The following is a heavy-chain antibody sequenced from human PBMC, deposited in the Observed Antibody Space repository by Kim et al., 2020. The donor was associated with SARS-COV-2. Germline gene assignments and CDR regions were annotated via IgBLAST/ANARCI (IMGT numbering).Heavy chain of an antibody. CDR2: INTNTGNP. D-gene: IGHD3-3*01. CDR3: ARGRAGGTDREYDFWSGYPCDY. V-gene: IGHV7-4-1*02. J-gene: IGHJ4*02. Sequence: ASVKVSCKASGYTFTSYAMNWVRQAPGQGLEWMGWINTNTGNPTYAQGFTGRFVFSLDTSVSTAYLQISSLKAEDSAVYYCARGRAGGTDREYDFWSGYPCDYWGQGTWSPSPQ. CDR1: GYTFTSYA.